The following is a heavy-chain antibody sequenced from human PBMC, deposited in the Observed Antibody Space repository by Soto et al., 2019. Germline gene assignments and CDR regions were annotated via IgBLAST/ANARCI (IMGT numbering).Heavy chain of an antibody. CDR3: AREYGYSNPKYYYGMDV. J-gene: IGHJ6*02. CDR2: ISAYNGNT. CDR1: GYTFKSYG. V-gene: IGHV1-18*01. D-gene: IGHD4-4*01. Sequence: QVQLVQSGAEVKKPGASVKVSCKASGYTFKSYGISWVRQAPGQGLEWMGWISAYNGNTNYAEKFQGRVTMTTDTSARRAYMEVGGLRSDDTGVDYCAREYGYSNPKYYYGMDVWGQGTTVTVSS.